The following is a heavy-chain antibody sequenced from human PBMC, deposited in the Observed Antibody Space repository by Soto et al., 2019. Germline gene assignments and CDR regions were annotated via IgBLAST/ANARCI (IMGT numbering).Heavy chain of an antibody. D-gene: IGHD6-19*01. CDR1: GFTFDDYA. CDR3: AKAESSGWSYSLDY. V-gene: IGHV3-9*01. Sequence: EVQLVESGGGLVQPGKSLRLSCAASGFTFDDYAMHWVRQVPGKGLEWVSGLSWNSGTIDYADSVKGRFTISRDNAKNSLHLQMNSLKPEDTAFYYCAKAESSGWSYSLDYWGQGTLVNVSS. CDR2: LSWNSGTI. J-gene: IGHJ4*02.